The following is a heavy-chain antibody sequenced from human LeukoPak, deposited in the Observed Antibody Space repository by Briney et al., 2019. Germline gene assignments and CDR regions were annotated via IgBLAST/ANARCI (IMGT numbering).Heavy chain of an antibody. Sequence: SETLSLTCTVSGGSISSSSYYWGWIRQPPGKGLEWIGGINHSGSTNYNPSLKSRVTISVDTSKNQFSLKLSSVTAADTAVYYCARHNCFSGSYSVCYFDYWGQGTLVTVSS. CDR2: INHSGST. V-gene: IGHV4-39*01. CDR1: GGSISSSSYY. J-gene: IGHJ4*02. D-gene: IGHD1-26*01. CDR3: ARHNCFSGSYSVCYFDY.